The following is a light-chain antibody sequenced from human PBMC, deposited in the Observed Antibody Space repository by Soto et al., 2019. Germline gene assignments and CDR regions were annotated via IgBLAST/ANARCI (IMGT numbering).Light chain of an antibody. CDR1: QSVSSNH. CDR3: QQYGSSTYT. V-gene: IGKV3-20*01. CDR2: GAS. Sequence: EIVLTQSPGSLSLSPRERATLSCRASQSVSSNHLAWYQQKPGEAPRLLIYGASRRASGITDRFSGSGSGTEFNLTISRLEPEDYAVYYCQQYGSSTYTFGQGTKVEIK. J-gene: IGKJ2*01.